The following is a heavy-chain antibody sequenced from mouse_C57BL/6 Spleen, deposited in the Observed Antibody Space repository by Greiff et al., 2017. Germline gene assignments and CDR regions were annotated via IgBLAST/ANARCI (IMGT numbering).Heavy chain of an antibody. V-gene: IGHV1-81*01. D-gene: IGHD1-1*01. CDR1: GYTFTSYG. J-gene: IGHJ1*03. CDR2: IYPRSGNT. CDR3: ARREYYGSSTGYFDV. Sequence: QLKQSGAELARPGASVKLSCKASGYTFTSYGISWVKQRTGQGLEWIGEIYPRSGNTYYNEKFKGKATLTADKSSSTAYMELRSLTSEDSAVYFCARREYYGSSTGYFDVWGTGTTVTVSS.